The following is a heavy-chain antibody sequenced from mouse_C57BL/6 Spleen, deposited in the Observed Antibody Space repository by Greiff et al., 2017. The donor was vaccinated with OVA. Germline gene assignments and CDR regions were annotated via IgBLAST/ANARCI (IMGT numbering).Heavy chain of an antibody. CDR3: ARQGYHDFDY. V-gene: IGHV5-12*01. J-gene: IGHJ2*01. D-gene: IGHD2-2*01. Sequence: EVQLVESGGGLVQPGGSLKLSCAASGFTFSDYYMYWVRQTPEKRLEWVAYISNGGGSTYYPDTVKGRFTISRDNAKNTLYLQMSRLKSEDTAMYYCARQGYHDFDYWGQGTTLTVSS. CDR1: GFTFSDYY. CDR2: ISNGGGST.